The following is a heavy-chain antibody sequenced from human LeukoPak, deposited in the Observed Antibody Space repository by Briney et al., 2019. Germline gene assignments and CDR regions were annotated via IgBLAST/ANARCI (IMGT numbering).Heavy chain of an antibody. CDR3: ARDPGVNHYDSSGYSFP. J-gene: IGHJ5*02. D-gene: IGHD3-22*01. CDR1: GFTLSSFW. Sequence: GGSLRLSCAASGFTLSSFWMSWVRQAPGKGLEWVANIKQDGSEKYYVDSVKGRFTISRDNAKNTLYLQMNSLRAEDTAVYYCARDPGVNHYDSSGYSFPWGPGTPVTVSS. V-gene: IGHV3-7*01. CDR2: IKQDGSEK.